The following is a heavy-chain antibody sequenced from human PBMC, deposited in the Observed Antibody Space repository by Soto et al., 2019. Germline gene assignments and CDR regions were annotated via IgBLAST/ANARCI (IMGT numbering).Heavy chain of an antibody. J-gene: IGHJ5*02. CDR2: FSGTGGYT. CDR3: ARGQRALITYGPFDP. V-gene: IGHV3-23*01. D-gene: IGHD4-17*01. Sequence: GGSLRLSCAASGFTLSSYTMSWVRQAPGKGLEWVSTFSGTGGYTYYADSVKGRFTISRDDSKNTLFLHMNSLRAADTAVYYCARGQRALITYGPFDPWGQGTLVTVSS. CDR1: GFTLSSYT.